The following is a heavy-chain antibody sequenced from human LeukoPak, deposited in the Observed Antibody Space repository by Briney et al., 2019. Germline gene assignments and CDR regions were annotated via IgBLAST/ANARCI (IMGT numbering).Heavy chain of an antibody. CDR1: GYTFTSYG. V-gene: IGHV1-18*01. Sequence: DSVKVSCKTSGYTFTSYGVSWVRQAPGQRLGWVGWINTYNYNTNYAQKFRGRVTLTKDTSTSTVYMELRSLRSDDTAIYYCARQVDTTIALPDYWGQGTLVTVSS. CDR3: ARQVDTTIALPDY. J-gene: IGHJ4*02. D-gene: IGHD5-18*01. CDR2: INTYNYNT.